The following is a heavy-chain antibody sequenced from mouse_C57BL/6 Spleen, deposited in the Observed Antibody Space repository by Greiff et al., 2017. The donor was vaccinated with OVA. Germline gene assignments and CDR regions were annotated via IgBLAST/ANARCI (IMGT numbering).Heavy chain of an antibody. CDR2: IYPRDGST. CDR1: GYTFTDHT. V-gene: IGHV1-78*01. D-gene: IGHD3-2*02. CDR3: ARSRLSTQRFAY. Sequence: VQLQESDAELVKPGASVKISCKVSGYTFTDHTIHWMKQRPEQGLEWIGYIYPRDGSTNYNEKFKGKATFTADTSSNTAYMQLSSLTTEDSAIYYCARSRLSTQRFAYWGQGTLVTVSA. J-gene: IGHJ3*01.